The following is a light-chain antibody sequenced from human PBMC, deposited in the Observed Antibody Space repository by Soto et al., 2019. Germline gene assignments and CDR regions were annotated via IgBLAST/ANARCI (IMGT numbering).Light chain of an antibody. CDR2: GAS. CDR3: QQYNNWPPIT. CDR1: QSVSSN. J-gene: IGKJ5*01. Sequence: EIVMTQSPGTLSVSPGERATVSCRASQSVSSNLAWYEQKPGQAPRLLIYGASTRATGIPARFSGSGSGTEFTLTISSLQSEDVAVYYCQQYNNWPPITFGQGTRLEMK. V-gene: IGKV3-15*01.